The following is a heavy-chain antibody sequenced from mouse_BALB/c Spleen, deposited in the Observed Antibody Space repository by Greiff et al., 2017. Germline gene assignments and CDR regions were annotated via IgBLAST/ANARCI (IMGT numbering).Heavy chain of an antibody. V-gene: IGHV14-3*02. CDR3: ASGTDYYAMDY. CDR2: IDPANGNT. CDR1: GFNIKDTY. D-gene: IGHD4-1*01. Sequence: EVQLVESGAELVKPGASVKLSCTASGFNIKDTYMHWVKQRPEQGLEWIGRIDPANGNTKYDPKFQGKATITADTSSNTAYLQLSSLTSEDTAVYYCASGTDYYAMDYWGQGTSVTVSS. J-gene: IGHJ4*01.